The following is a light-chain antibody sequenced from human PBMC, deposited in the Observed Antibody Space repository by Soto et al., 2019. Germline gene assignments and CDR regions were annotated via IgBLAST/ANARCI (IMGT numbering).Light chain of an antibody. CDR3: QLYGSSPQ. V-gene: IGKV3-20*01. CDR1: QTSGSNF. CDR2: ASS. J-gene: IGKJ5*01. Sequence: EIVLTQSPGTLSLSPGERATLSCKTSQTSGSNFLAWYQHKPGQAPRLLIYASSNRATGIPDRFSGGASGPDFTITINRREPEDFAVYYCQLYGSSPQFGQGTRLEIK.